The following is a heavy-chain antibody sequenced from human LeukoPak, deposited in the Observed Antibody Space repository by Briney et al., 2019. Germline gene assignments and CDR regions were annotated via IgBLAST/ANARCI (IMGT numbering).Heavy chain of an antibody. CDR1: GYTFTSYD. D-gene: IGHD3-10*01. Sequence: GASVKVSCKASGYTFTSYDINWVRQATGQGLEWMGWMNPNSGNTGYAQKFQGRVTMTSNTSISTAYMELSSLRSEDTAVYYCAKRLSGSGSYSFDYWGQGTLVTVSS. V-gene: IGHV1-8*01. CDR3: AKRLSGSGSYSFDY. CDR2: MNPNSGNT. J-gene: IGHJ4*02.